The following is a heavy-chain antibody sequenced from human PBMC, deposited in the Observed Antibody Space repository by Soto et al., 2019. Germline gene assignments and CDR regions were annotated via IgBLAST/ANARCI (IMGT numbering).Heavy chain of an antibody. J-gene: IGHJ3*01. CDR2: LYDVDGS. CDR1: GLTVSGKKY. CDR3: ATWHEREHAYDV. Sequence: QAGGSLRLSCAASGLTVSGKKYVAWVRQAPGKGLEWVSALYDVDGSFYSDSVKGRFTTSSDSSKTTVYLQTNDLRPADTAVYYCATWHEREHAYDVWGQGTTVTVSS. V-gene: IGHV3-53*01. D-gene: IGHD1-1*01.